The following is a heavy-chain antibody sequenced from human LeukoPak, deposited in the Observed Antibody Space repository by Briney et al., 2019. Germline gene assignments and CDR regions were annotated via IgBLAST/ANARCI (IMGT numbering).Heavy chain of an antibody. CDR1: GFTFSSHW. V-gene: IGHV3-7*04. CDR2: IKQDGSEK. D-gene: IGHD5-18*01. J-gene: IGHJ6*02. Sequence: GGTLRLSCAASGFTFSSHWMSWVRQAPGKGLEWVANIKQDGSEKYYVDSVKGRFTISRDNAKNSLYLQMNSLRAEDTAVYYCARVAAYPWIQLWLRGHYYYGMDVWGQGTTVTVSS. CDR3: ARVAAYPWIQLWLRGHYYYGMDV.